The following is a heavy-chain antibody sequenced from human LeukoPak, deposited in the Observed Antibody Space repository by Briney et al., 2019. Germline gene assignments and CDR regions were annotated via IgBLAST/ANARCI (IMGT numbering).Heavy chain of an antibody. V-gene: IGHV1-8*01. Sequence: ASVEVSCKASGYTFTSYDINWVRQATGQGLEWMGWMNPNSGNTGYAQKFQGRVTMTRNTSISTAYMELSSLRSEDTAVYYCARTRTRTTGTTLYYYYMDVWGKGTTVTVSS. D-gene: IGHD1-1*01. J-gene: IGHJ6*03. CDR3: ARTRTRTTGTTLYYYYMDV. CDR1: GYTFTSYD. CDR2: MNPNSGNT.